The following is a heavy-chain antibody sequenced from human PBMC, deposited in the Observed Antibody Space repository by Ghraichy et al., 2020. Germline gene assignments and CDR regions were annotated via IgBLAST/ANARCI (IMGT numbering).Heavy chain of an antibody. CDR3: ARVVAGTRYYYGMDV. CDR1: GFTFSSYS. J-gene: IGHJ6*02. D-gene: IGHD6-19*01. CDR2: ISSSSSYI. Sequence: GSLRLSCAASGFTFSSYSMNWVRQAPGKGLEWVSSISSSSSYIYYADSVKGRFTISRDNAKNSLYLQMNSLRAEDTAVYYCARVVAGTRYYYGMDVWGQGTTVTVSS. V-gene: IGHV3-21*01.